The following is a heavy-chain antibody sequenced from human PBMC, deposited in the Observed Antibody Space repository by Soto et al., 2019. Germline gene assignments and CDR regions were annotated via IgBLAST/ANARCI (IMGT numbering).Heavy chain of an antibody. D-gene: IGHD6-13*01. Sequence: EAQLVESGGGLVQPGGSLRLSCAASGFTFSNYEMHWVRQAPGKGLEYVSGISNNGAHTDYAKSVKGRFTISRDNFENTLYLQMGSLRAEDMGLYYGARRGYGSRWPNVYMDVWGKGTTVTVSS. CDR1: GFTFSNYE. CDR2: ISNNGAHT. J-gene: IGHJ6*03. V-gene: IGHV3-64*01. CDR3: ARRGYGSRWPNVYMDV.